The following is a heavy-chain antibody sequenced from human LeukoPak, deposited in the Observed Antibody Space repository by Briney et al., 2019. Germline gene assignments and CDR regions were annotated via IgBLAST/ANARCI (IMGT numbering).Heavy chain of an antibody. V-gene: IGHV1-24*01. D-gene: IGHD6-6*01. CDR2: FDPEDGET. CDR3: ATGWEQLVP. CDR1: GYTLTELS. J-gene: IGHJ5*02. Sequence: ASVKVSCKVSGYTLTELSMHWVRQAPGKGLEWMGGFDPEDGETIYAQKFQGRVITTEDTSTDTAYMELSSLRSEDTAVYYCATGWEQLVPWGQGTLVTVSS.